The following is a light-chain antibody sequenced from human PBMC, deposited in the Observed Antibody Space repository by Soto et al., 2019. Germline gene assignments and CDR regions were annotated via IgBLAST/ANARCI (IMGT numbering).Light chain of an antibody. Sequence: QSALTQPASLSGSPGQSITISCTGSSSDVATYNYVSWYQQHPGKAPKLIIYEVRNRPSGVSDRFSGSKSDNTASLTISGLRSEDEADYYCAAWDDSLSGVVFGGGTKLTVL. CDR2: EVR. V-gene: IGLV2-14*01. J-gene: IGLJ2*01. CDR3: AAWDDSLSGVV. CDR1: SSDVATYNY.